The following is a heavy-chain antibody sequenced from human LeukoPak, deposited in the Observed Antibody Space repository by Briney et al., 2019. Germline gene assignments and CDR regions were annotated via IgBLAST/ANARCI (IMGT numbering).Heavy chain of an antibody. CDR1: GGTFSSYA. J-gene: IGHJ4*02. CDR2: IIPIFGTA. CDR3: ARGYYYDSSGYYPNFRLD. V-gene: IGHV1-69*05. Sequence: SEKVSCKASGGTFSSYAISWVRQAPGQGLEWMGRIIPIFGTANYAQKFQGRVTITTDESTSTAYMELSSLRSEDTAVYYCARGYYYDSSGYYPNFRLDWGQGTLVTVSS. D-gene: IGHD3-22*01.